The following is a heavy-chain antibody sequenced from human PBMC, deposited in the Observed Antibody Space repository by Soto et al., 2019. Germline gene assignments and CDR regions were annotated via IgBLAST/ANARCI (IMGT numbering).Heavy chain of an antibody. CDR2: IYYSGST. CDR3: ARELRDYDFWSGINWFDP. Sequence: SETLSLTCTVSGGSISSYYWSWIWQPPGKGLEWIGYIYYSGSTNYNPSLKSRVTISVDTSKNQFSLKLSSVTAADTAVYYCARELRDYDFWSGINWFDPWGQGTLVTVSS. V-gene: IGHV4-59*01. D-gene: IGHD3-3*01. CDR1: GGSISSYY. J-gene: IGHJ5*02.